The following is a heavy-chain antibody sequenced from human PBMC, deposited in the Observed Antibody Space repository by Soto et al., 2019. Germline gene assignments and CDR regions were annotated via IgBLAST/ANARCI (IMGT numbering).Heavy chain of an antibody. V-gene: IGHV1-69*01. Sequence: GASVKVSCKASGGTFSSDAISWGRQAPGQGPEWMGGILPIFGTANYAQKFQGRVTITADESTSTAYMELSSLRSEDTAVYYCARGDRHCSSTSCYVGIDYWGQGTLVTVSS. CDR2: ILPIFGTA. J-gene: IGHJ4*02. CDR3: ARGDRHCSSTSCYVGIDY. CDR1: GGTFSSDA. D-gene: IGHD2-2*01.